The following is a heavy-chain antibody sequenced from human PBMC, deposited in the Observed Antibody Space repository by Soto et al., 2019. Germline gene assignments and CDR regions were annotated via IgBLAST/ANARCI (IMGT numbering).Heavy chain of an antibody. CDR3: ARDREAGYNFYYGMDV. J-gene: IGHJ6*02. D-gene: IGHD6-19*01. V-gene: IGHV4-4*07. CDR1: GADINTYS. CDR2: MYTSASI. Sequence: SETLSLTCSVSGADINTYSWTWIRQPAEKGLEWIGRMYTSASINYNPSLKGRVTLSVDTSTNQVSLRLASVTAADTAIYYCARDREAGYNFYYGMDVWGQGTTVTVSS.